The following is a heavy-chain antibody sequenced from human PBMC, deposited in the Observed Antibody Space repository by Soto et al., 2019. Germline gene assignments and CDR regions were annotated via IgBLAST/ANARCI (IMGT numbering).Heavy chain of an antibody. Sequence: SETLSLTCTVSGGSISSGGYYWSWIRQHPWKGLEWIGYIYYSGSTYYNPSLKSRVTISVDTSKNQFSLKLSSVTAADTAVYYCARTMTTVVTPCFWFDPWGQGXLVTVYS. CDR3: ARTMTTVVTPCFWFDP. CDR2: IYYSGST. V-gene: IGHV4-31*03. D-gene: IGHD4-17*01. J-gene: IGHJ5*02. CDR1: GGSISSGGYY.